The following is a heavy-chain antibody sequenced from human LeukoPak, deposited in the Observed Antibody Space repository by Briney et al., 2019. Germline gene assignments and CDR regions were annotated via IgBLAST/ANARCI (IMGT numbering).Heavy chain of an antibody. V-gene: IGHV4-59*12. CDR2: IYYSGST. Sequence: SETLSLTCTVSGGSISSYYWSWIRQPPGKGLEWIGCIYYSGSTNYNPSLKSRVTISVDKSKNQFSLKLSSVTAADTAVYYCARDSFSPFDYWGQGTLVTVSS. CDR1: GGSISSYY. CDR3: ARDSFSPFDY. J-gene: IGHJ4*02. D-gene: IGHD2-2*01.